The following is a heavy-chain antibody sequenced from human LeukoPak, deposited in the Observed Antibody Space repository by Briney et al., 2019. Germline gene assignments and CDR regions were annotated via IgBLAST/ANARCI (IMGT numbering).Heavy chain of an antibody. Sequence: GGSLRLSCAASGFPFDDYGMNWVRQPPGKGLEWVSGINWYGGSTGYADSVKGRFTISRDNAKNSLYLQMNSLRAEDTALYYCARSTRTSRKFDPWGQGTLVTVSS. CDR2: INWYGGST. J-gene: IGHJ5*02. D-gene: IGHD1-26*01. CDR3: ARSTRTSRKFDP. CDR1: GFPFDDYG. V-gene: IGHV3-20*04.